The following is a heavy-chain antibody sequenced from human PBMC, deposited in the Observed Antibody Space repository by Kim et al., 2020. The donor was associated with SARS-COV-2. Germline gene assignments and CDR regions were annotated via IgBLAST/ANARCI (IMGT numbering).Heavy chain of an antibody. J-gene: IGHJ6*02. CDR1: GFTFSSYA. Sequence: GGSLRLSCAASGFTFSSYAMSWVRQAPGKGLEWVSVIYSGGSSTYYADSVKGRFTISRDNSKNTLYLQMNSLRAEDTAVYYCARIAHIEYYYGMDVWGQGATVTVSS. CDR2: IYSGGSST. CDR3: ARIAHIEYYYGMDV. V-gene: IGHV3-23*03. D-gene: IGHD5-12*01.